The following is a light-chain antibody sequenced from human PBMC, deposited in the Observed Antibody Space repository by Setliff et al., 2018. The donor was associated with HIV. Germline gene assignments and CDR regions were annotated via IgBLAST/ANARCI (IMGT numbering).Light chain of an antibody. CDR3: QVWDNGSDHPV. J-gene: IGLJ3*02. CDR2: DDS. CDR1: NIGGKS. Sequence: SYELTQPSSVSVAPGKTARINCGGSNIGGKSVHWYQQKPGQAPVVVVYDDSDRPSGIPERFSGSNSGNMATLTISRVEAGDEADYFCQVWDNGSDHPVFGGGTQLTVL. V-gene: IGLV3-21*03.